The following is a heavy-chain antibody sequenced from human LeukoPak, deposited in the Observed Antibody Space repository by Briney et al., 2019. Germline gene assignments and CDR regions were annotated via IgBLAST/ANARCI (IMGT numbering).Heavy chain of an antibody. Sequence: SETLSLTCTVSGGSISSYYWSWIRQPPGQGLEWIGYIYYSGSTNYNPSLKSRVTISVDTSKNQFSLKLSSVTAADTAVYYCARERAQPLFYGMDVWGQGTTVTVSS. J-gene: IGHJ6*02. V-gene: IGHV4-59*01. CDR2: IYYSGST. CDR1: GGSISSYY. CDR3: ARERAQPLFYGMDV. D-gene: IGHD2-2*01.